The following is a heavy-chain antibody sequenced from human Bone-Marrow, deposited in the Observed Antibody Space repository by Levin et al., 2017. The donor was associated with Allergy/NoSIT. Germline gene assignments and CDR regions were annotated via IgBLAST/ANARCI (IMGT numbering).Heavy chain of an antibody. J-gene: IGHJ5*02. Sequence: GASVKVSCAASGFTFSSYSMNWVRQAPGKGLNWVSSITSSSSYIYYADSVKGRFTITRDNAKNSLYLQMNSLRAEDTAVYYCARGLEYSGLPWGQGTLVIVSS. CDR2: ITSSSSYI. D-gene: IGHD5-12*01. CDR3: ARGLEYSGLP. CDR1: GFTFSSYS. V-gene: IGHV3-21*01.